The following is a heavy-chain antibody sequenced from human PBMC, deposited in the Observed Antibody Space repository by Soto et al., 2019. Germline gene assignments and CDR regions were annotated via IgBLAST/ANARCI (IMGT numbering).Heavy chain of an antibody. CDR2: IYYSGST. CDR1: GGSIINYY. Sequence: PSETLSLTCTVSGGSIINYYCIWVGQPPGKGLEWIGYIYYSGSTKYSPSLKSRVTLSVDTSKSQFSLELNSVTAADSAVYYCARGPTRDNWNYNNWFDPWGQGILVTAS. CDR3: ARGPTRDNWNYNNWFDP. D-gene: IGHD1-7*01. J-gene: IGHJ5*02. V-gene: IGHV4-59*01.